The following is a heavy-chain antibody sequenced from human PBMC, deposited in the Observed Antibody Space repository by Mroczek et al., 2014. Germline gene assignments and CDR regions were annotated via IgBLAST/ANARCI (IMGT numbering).Heavy chain of an antibody. CDR1: GFTFSSYG. D-gene: IGHD6-19*01. CDR2: ISYDGSNK. J-gene: IGHJ5*02. V-gene: IGHV3-30*18. Sequence: QVQLVQSGGGVVQPGRSLRLSCAASGFTFSSYGMHWVRQAPGKGLEWVAVISYDGSNKYYADSVKGRFTISRDNSKNTLYLQMNSLRAEDTAVYYCANGLQWLVRGNWFDPWGQGTLVTVSS. CDR3: ANGLQWLVRGNWFDP.